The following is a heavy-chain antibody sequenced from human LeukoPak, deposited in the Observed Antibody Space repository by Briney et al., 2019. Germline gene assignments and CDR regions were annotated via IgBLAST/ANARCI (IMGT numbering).Heavy chain of an antibody. D-gene: IGHD3-3*01. V-gene: IGHV3-20*04. CDR3: ARANIGYYSPIGY. CDR1: GLSFDDYG. CDR2: ITWHGGST. J-gene: IGHJ4*02. Sequence: GRSLRLSCAASGLSFDDYGMGSVRQPPRNGLEWVSGITWHGGSTGSGDSVKGRYPISRDNAKNSRYLQMNSLRAEHTALYYCARANIGYYSPIGYWGQGTLVTVSS.